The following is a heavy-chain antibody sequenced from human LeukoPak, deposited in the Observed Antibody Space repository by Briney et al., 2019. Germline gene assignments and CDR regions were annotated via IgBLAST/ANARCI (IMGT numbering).Heavy chain of an antibody. D-gene: IGHD4-17*01. CDR1: GFTFSSYS. CDR2: ISSSSSYI. V-gene: IGHV3-21*01. Sequence: GGSLRLSCAASGFTFSSYSMNWVRRAPGKGLEWVSSISSSSSYIYYADSVKGRFTISRDNAKNSLYLQMNSLRAEDTAVYYCARDSTTAFDYWGQGTLVTVSS. CDR3: ARDSTTAFDY. J-gene: IGHJ4*02.